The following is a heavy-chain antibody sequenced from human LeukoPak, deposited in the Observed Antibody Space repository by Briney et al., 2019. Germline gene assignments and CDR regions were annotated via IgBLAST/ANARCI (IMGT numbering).Heavy chain of an antibody. CDR1: GGSIISDHY. V-gene: IGHV4-4*07. CDR2: VYSNGHA. D-gene: IGHD2-21*02. CDR3: ARGPPTLFCGGDCYPFDY. J-gene: IGHJ4*02. Sequence: SETLSLTCTVSGGSIISDHYWTWIRQSAGGELEWIGRVYSNGHANYNPSLQSRVSISIDTSENQFSLDLSSVTAADTAVYYCARGPPTLFCGGDCYPFDYWGQGTLVTVSS.